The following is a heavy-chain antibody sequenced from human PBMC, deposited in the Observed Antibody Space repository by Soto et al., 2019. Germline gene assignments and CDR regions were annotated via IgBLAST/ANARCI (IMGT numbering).Heavy chain of an antibody. J-gene: IGHJ4*02. Sequence: ASVKVSCKASGGGNLRDYRTTWVRRAPGQGLEWMGGIIPKLGSDTRYSPSFQGQVTISADKSISTAYLQWSSLKASDTAMYYCAGLGRETATLSLDYWGQGTLVTVSS. V-gene: IGHV5-51*01. D-gene: IGHD2-21*02. CDR2: IPKLGSDT. CDR3: AGLGRETATLSLDY. CDR1: GGGNLRDYR.